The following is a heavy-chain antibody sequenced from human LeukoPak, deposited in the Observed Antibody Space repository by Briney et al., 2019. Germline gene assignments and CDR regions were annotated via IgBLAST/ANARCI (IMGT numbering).Heavy chain of an antibody. Sequence: PSQTLSLTCTVSGGLISRIEYYWGWVRQSPVKGLEWLGHIYHTGTTLYSPHLNNRLTVSVDSSKNQFSLTLNSVTAADTAVYYCASVSVWELATHTGGSFDYWGRGILVTVSS. CDR3: ASVSVWELATHTGGSFDY. D-gene: IGHD1-26*01. J-gene: IGHJ4*02. CDR1: GGLISRIEYY. V-gene: IGHV4-30-4*01. CDR2: IYHTGTT.